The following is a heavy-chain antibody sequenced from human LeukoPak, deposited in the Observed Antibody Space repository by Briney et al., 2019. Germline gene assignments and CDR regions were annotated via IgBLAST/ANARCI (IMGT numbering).Heavy chain of an antibody. Sequence: ASVTVSCKASGYTFTIYDINWVRQAPGQGLEWMGWMNPNSGNTGYAQKFQGRVTMTRNTSISTAYMELSSLRSEDTAVYYCARGRGSGWYLFGYWGQGTLVTVSS. V-gene: IGHV1-8*01. CDR1: GYTFTIYD. CDR2: MNPNSGNT. CDR3: ARGRGSGWYLFGY. J-gene: IGHJ4*02. D-gene: IGHD6-19*01.